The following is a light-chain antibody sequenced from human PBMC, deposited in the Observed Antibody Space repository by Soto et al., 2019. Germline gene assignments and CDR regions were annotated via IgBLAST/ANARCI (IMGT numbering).Light chain of an antibody. CDR2: DAS. V-gene: IGKV1-33*01. J-gene: IGKJ5*01. Sequence: DIQMTHSPSSLSASVGDRVTITCQASQDISNYLNWYQQKPGKAPKLLIYDASNLETGVPSRFNGSGSGTDFTFTISSLQPEDIATYYCQQYDNLPITVGQGTRLENK. CDR1: QDISNY. CDR3: QQYDNLPIT.